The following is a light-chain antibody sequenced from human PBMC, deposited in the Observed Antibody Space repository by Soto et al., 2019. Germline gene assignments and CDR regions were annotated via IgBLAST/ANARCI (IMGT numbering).Light chain of an antibody. CDR3: QQYTSWPYT. CDR1: QSIGSS. J-gene: IGKJ2*01. V-gene: IGKV3-15*01. CDR2: AAS. Sequence: EIVVTQSPATLSVSPGEGATLPCRASQSIGSSLAWYQQKPGQAPRLLIYAASTRATGIPARFSGSGSGTEFTLTISSLQSEDFAVYYCQQYTSWPYTFGQGTKLEIK.